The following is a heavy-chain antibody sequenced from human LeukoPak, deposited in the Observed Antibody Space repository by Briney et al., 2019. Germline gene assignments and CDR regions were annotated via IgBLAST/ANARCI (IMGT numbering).Heavy chain of an antibody. Sequence: GASVKVSCKASGYTFTSYDINWVRQATGQGLEWMGWISAYNGNTNYAQKLQGRVTMTTDTSTSTAYMELRSLRSDDTAVYYGARKVTMVRGIISSKTQSYYGMDVWGQGTTVTVSS. CDR1: GYTFTSYD. CDR2: ISAYNGNT. D-gene: IGHD3-10*01. J-gene: IGHJ6*02. CDR3: ARKVTMVRGIISSKTQSYYGMDV. V-gene: IGHV1-18*01.